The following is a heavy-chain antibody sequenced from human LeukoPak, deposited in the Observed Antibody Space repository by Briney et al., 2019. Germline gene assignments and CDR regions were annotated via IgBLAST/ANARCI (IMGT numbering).Heavy chain of an antibody. CDR1: GYTFTGYY. J-gene: IGHJ3*02. V-gene: IGHV1-2*02. Sequence: ASVKVSCKASGYTFTGYYMHWVRQAPGQGLEWMGWIYPNSGGTNYAQKVQGRVTMTRDKSIRTAYMELSRLTSDDTAVYYCARNIWFGESADAFDIWGQGTMVTVSS. CDR3: ARNIWFGESADAFDI. D-gene: IGHD3-10*01. CDR2: IYPNSGGT.